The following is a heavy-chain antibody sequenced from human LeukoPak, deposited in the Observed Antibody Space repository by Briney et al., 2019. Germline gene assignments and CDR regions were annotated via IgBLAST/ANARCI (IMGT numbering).Heavy chain of an antibody. CDR3: ARVFTMVREYAFDI. V-gene: IGHV1-69*05. J-gene: IGHJ3*02. D-gene: IGHD3-10*01. CDR1: GGTFSSYA. CDR2: IIPIFGTA. Sequence: ASLKVSCKXSGGTFSSYAISWVRQTPGQGLEWMGGIIPIFGTANYAQKFQGSVTITTDESTSTAYMELSSLRSEDTAVYYCARVFTMVREYAFDIWGQGTMVTVSS.